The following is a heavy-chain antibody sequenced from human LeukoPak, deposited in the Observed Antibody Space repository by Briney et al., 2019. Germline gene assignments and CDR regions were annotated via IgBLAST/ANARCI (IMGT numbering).Heavy chain of an antibody. Sequence: SETLPLTCAVYGGSFSGYYWSWIRQPPGKGLEWIGEINHSGSTNYNPSLKSRVTISVDTSKNQFSLKLSSVTAADTAVYYCARGGAYYDFWSGYSHPPQESWFDPWGQGTLVTVSS. V-gene: IGHV4-34*01. CDR1: GGSFSGYY. J-gene: IGHJ5*02. CDR3: ARGGAYYDFWSGYSHPPQESWFDP. D-gene: IGHD3-3*01. CDR2: INHSGST.